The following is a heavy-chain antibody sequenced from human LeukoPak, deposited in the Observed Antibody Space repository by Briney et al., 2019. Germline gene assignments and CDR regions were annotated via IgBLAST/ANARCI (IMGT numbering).Heavy chain of an antibody. V-gene: IGHV3-23*01. CDR3: AKDQTANAAPQFDP. D-gene: IGHD2-21*02. CDR1: GFTFTSYA. Sequence: PGGSLRLSCAASGFTFTSYAMSWVRQAPGKGLEWVSTIIDSGGRTYYADSVKGRFTISRDNSKNTLYLHMNSLRAEDTAVYYCAKDQTANAAPQFDPWGQGTLVTVSS. CDR2: IIDSGGRT. J-gene: IGHJ5*02.